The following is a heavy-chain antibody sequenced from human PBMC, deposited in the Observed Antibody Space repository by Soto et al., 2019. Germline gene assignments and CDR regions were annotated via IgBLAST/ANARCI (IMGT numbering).Heavy chain of an antibody. CDR2: IYHSVNT. D-gene: IGHD4-17*01. CDR1: GASISSGGYS. CDR3: ARHPLRESTVAYDI. J-gene: IGHJ3*02. V-gene: IGHV4-30-2*01. Sequence: QLHLQEFGSGLVKPLQTLSLTCTVSGASISSGGYSWSWIRQPPGKGLEWIGYIYHSVNTDYTPSLRSRVTISEDSAKNQFSLNLRSVTAADTAVYYCARHPLRESTVAYDIWGQGRMVIVSS.